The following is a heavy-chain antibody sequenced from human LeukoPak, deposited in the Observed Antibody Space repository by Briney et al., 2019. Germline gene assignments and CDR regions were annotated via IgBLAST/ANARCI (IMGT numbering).Heavy chain of an antibody. V-gene: IGHV3-23*01. CDR2: ISSSGGST. CDR3: ARDNTIFGVAHINH. Sequence: GGSLRLSCAASGFTFSSYAMSWVRQAPGKGLEWVSAISSSGGSTYYADSVRGRFTISRDNAKNSLYLQMNSLRAEDTAVYYCARDNTIFGVAHINHWGQGTLVTVSS. D-gene: IGHD3-3*01. CDR1: GFTFSSYA. J-gene: IGHJ5*02.